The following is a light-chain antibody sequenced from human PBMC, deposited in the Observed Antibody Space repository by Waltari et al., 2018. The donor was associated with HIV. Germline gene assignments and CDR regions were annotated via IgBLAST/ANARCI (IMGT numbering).Light chain of an antibody. Sequence: DVVMTQSPLSLPVTLGQPASISCRSRQSLVYSDGNTYLNWFQQRPGQSPRRLIYKVSNRDSGVPDRFSGSGSGTDFTLKISRVEAEDVGVYYCMQGTHWPPYEFGQGTKVEIK. CDR2: KVS. CDR3: MQGTHWPPYE. V-gene: IGKV2-30*01. CDR1: QSLVYSDGNTY. J-gene: IGKJ1*01.